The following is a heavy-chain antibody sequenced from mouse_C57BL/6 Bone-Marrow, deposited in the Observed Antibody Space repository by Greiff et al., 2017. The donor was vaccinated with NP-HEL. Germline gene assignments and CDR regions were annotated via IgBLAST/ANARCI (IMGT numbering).Heavy chain of an antibody. CDR2: INTYNGGT. CDR1: GYTFTDYD. CDR3: ARGGYYGFDY. V-gene: IGHV1-19*01. J-gene: IGHJ2*01. Sequence: VQLQQSGPGLVKPGASVKMSCKASGYTFTDYDMNWVKQSHGKSLEWIGVINTYNGGTSYNQKFKGKATLTVDKSSSTAYMELNSLTSEDSAVYYCARGGYYGFDYWGQGTTLTVSS. D-gene: IGHD1-1*01.